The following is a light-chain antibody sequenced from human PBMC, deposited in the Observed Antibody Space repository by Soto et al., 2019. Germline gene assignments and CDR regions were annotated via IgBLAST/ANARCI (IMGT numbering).Light chain of an antibody. V-gene: IGLV2-14*01. J-gene: IGLJ3*02. Sequence: QSALTQPASVSASPGQSITIPCTGTSSDIGTYNYVSWYQQHPGEAPKLMIFEVNNRPSWVSDRFSGSKSGNTASLTVSGLQAEDESDYFCSSYTTSNTWVFGGGTKLTVL. CDR1: SSDIGTYNY. CDR3: SSYTTSNTWV. CDR2: EVN.